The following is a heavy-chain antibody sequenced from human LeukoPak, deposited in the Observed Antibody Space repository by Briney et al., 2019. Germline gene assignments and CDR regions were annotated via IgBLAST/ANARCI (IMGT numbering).Heavy chain of an antibody. CDR1: GFTFSSYG. D-gene: IGHD3-22*01. J-gene: IGHJ4*02. V-gene: IGHV3-30*18. CDR2: IWYGGSNK. Sequence: PGRSLRLSCAASGFTFSSYGMHWVRQAPGKGLEWVAVIWYGGSNKYYADSVKGRFTISRDNSKNTLYLQMNSLRAEDTAVYYCAKGGYYDSSGYQALDYWGQGTLVTVSS. CDR3: AKGGYYDSSGYQALDY.